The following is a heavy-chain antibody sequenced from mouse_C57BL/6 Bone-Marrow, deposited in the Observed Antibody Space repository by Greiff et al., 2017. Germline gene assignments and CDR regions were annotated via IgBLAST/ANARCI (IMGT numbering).Heavy chain of an antibody. V-gene: IGHV1-77*01. D-gene: IGHD1-1*01. CDR2: IGPGSGST. CDR3: ARGYYGSIYSYYAMDY. CDR1: GYTFTDYY. Sequence: QVQLQQSGAELVKPGASVKISCKASGYTFTDYYINWVKQRPGQGLEWMGKIGPGSGSTYYNEKFKGKAKLTANRSSSTAYMQLSSLTSEDSAVYFWARGYYGSIYSYYAMDYWGQGTSVTVSS. J-gene: IGHJ4*01.